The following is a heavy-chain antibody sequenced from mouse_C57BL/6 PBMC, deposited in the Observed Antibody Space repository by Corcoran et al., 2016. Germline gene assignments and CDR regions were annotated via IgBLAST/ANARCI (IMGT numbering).Heavy chain of an antibody. V-gene: IGHV1-26*01. CDR2: INPNNGGT. CDR3: ARLYDGYYTDY. D-gene: IGHD2-3*01. CDR1: GYTFTDYY. J-gene: IGHJ4*01. Sequence: EVQLQQSGPELVKPGASVKISCKASGYTFTDYYMNWVKQSHGKSLEWIGDINPNNGGTSYNQKFKGKATLTVDKSSSTAYMELRSLTSEDSAVYYCARLYDGYYTDYWGQGTSVTVSS.